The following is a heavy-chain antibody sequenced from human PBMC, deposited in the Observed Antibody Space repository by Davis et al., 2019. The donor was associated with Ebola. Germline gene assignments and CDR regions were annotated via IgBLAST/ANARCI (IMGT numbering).Heavy chain of an antibody. CDR3: ARDLYRQVPAARYYYYGMDV. J-gene: IGHJ6*02. V-gene: IGHV1-2*02. CDR2: INPNSGGT. CDR1: GYTFTSYY. Sequence: ASVKVSCKASGYTFTSYYMHWVRQAPGQGLEWMGWINPNSGGTNYAQKFQGRVTMTRDTSISTAYMELSRLRSDDTAVYYCARDLYRQVPAARYYYYGMDVWGQGTTVTVSS. D-gene: IGHD2-2*01.